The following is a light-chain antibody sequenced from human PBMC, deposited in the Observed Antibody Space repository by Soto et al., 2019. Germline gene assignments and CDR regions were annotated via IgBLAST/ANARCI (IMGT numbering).Light chain of an antibody. Sequence: QSALTQPASVSGSPGQSITISCTGTSSDVGGYTFVSWYQHHPGKAPKLLVYEVNNRPSGVSDRFSGTKSGNTASLTISGLQTEDEAAYYCSSYTSSTTVIFGGGTKVTVL. CDR1: SSDVGGYTF. CDR2: EVN. V-gene: IGLV2-14*01. J-gene: IGLJ2*01. CDR3: SSYTSSTTVI.